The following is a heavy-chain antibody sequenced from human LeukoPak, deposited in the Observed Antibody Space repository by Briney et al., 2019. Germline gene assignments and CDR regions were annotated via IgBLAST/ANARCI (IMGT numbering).Heavy chain of an antibody. Sequence: GGSLRLSCAASGFTFSSYAMSWVRQAPGKGLEWVSAISGSGGSTYYADSVKGRFTISRDNSKNTQHLQRNSLRAEDTAVYYFAKESIAARRVYYYYGMDVWGQGTTVTVSS. CDR1: GFTFSSYA. D-gene: IGHD6-6*01. CDR2: ISGSGGST. V-gene: IGHV3-23*01. CDR3: AKESIAARRVYYYYGMDV. J-gene: IGHJ6*02.